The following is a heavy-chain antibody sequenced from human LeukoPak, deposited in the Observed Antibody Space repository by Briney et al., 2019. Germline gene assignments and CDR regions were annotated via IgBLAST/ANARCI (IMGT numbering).Heavy chain of an antibody. CDR3: ARPIAVAGTWAFDI. CDR1: GFTFSDYY. D-gene: IGHD6-19*01. CDR2: ISSSGSTI. Sequence: PGGSLRLSCAASGFTFSDYYMSWIRQAPGKGLEWVSYISSSGSTIYYADSVKGRFTISRDNAKNTLYLQMNSLSAEDTAVYYCARPIAVAGTWAFDIWGQGTMVTVSS. J-gene: IGHJ3*02. V-gene: IGHV3-11*04.